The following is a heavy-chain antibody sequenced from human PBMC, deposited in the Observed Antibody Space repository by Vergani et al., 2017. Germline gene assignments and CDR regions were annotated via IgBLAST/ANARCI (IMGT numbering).Heavy chain of an antibody. J-gene: IGHJ4*02. CDR1: GGSFSGYY. V-gene: IGHV4-34*01. CDR3: ASVRLRPTGTDKDYFDY. Sequence: QVQLQQWGAGLLKPSETLSLTCAVYGGSFSGYYWSWIRQPPGKGLEWIGEINHSGSTNYNPSLKSRVTISVDTSKNQFSLKLSSVTAADTAVYYCASVRLRPTGTDKDYFDYWGQGTLVTVSS. D-gene: IGHD1-1*01. CDR2: INHSGST.